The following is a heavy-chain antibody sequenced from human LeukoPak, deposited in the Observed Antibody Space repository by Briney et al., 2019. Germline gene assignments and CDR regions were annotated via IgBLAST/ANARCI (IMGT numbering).Heavy chain of an antibody. Sequence: SSEILSLTCTVSGGSISSYYWSWIRQPPGKGLEWIGYIYYSGSTNYNPSLKSRVTISVDTSKNQFSLKLSSVTAADTAVYYCARGARDGYNYHYWGQGTLVTVSS. V-gene: IGHV4-59*01. CDR3: ARGARDGYNYHY. CDR2: IYYSGST. J-gene: IGHJ4*02. CDR1: GGSISSYY. D-gene: IGHD5-24*01.